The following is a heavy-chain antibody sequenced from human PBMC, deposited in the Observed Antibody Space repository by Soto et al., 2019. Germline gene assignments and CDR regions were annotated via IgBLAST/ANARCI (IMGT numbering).Heavy chain of an antibody. CDR2: ISGSGGST. CDR3: AKDETSGVLRYFDWLFKFDY. Sequence: PGGSLRLSCAASGFTFSSYAMSWVRQAPGKGLEWVSAISGSGGSTYYADSVKGRFTISRDNSKNTLYLQMNSLRAEDTVVYYCAKDETSGVLRYFDWLFKFDYWGQGTLVTVSS. V-gene: IGHV3-23*01. CDR1: GFTFSSYA. D-gene: IGHD3-9*01. J-gene: IGHJ4*02.